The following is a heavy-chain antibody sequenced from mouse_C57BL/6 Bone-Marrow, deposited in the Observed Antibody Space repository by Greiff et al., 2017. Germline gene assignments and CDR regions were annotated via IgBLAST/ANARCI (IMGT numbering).Heavy chain of an antibody. D-gene: IGHD1-1*01. J-gene: IGHJ2*01. V-gene: IGHV1-26*01. CDR3: ARGDYYGSSYFDY. CDR1: GYTFTDYY. Sequence: VQLQQSGPELVKPGASVKISCKASGYTFTDYYMNWVKQSHGKSLEWIGDINPNNGGTSYNQKFKGKATLTVDKSSSTAYMELRSLTSEDSAGYYCARGDYYGSSYFDYWGQGTTLTVSS. CDR2: INPNNGGT.